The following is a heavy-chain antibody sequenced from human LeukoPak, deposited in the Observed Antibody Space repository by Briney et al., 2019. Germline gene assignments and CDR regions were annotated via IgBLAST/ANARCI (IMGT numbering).Heavy chain of an antibody. Sequence: PGGSLRLSCAASGFTFSTCGMNWVRQAPGKGLEWVSSISGSSAYIYYADSVKGRFTISRDNAKNSLYLQMNSLRAEDTAVYYCARNAFDMWGQGTTVIVSS. CDR2: ISGSSAYI. CDR3: ARNAFDM. J-gene: IGHJ3*02. CDR1: GFTFSTCG. V-gene: IGHV3-21*01.